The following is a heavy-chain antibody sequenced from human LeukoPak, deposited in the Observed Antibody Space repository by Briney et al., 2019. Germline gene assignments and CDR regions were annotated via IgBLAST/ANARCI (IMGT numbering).Heavy chain of an antibody. D-gene: IGHD3-3*01. J-gene: IGHJ3*01. CDR3: AKSIVFVLEDT. CDR1: GGSINTPNYY. CDR2: IFYSGGT. V-gene: IGHV4-39*07. Sequence: SETLSLTCTVSGGSINTPNYYWGWIRQTPGKGLEWIGNIFYSGGTYYSPSLTSRVTISLDTSRNQFSLKLNSVTAADTAVYYWAKSIVFVLEDTGGKGKMAPVS.